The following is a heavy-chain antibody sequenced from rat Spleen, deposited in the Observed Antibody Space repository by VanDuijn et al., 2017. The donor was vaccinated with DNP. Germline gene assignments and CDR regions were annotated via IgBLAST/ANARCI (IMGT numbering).Heavy chain of an antibody. CDR2: ISYDGGRN. CDR1: GFTFNKYW. J-gene: IGHJ2*01. D-gene: IGHD1-4*01. Sequence: EVQLVESGGDLVQPGRSLKLSCVASGFTFNKYWMTWIRQVPGKGLEWVAAISYDGGRNYNGDSVKGRFTISRDNAKSTLYLQMNSLRSEDMATYYCARHVLPLRVWDYWGQGVMVTVSS. CDR3: ARHVLPLRVWDY. V-gene: IGHV5-31*01.